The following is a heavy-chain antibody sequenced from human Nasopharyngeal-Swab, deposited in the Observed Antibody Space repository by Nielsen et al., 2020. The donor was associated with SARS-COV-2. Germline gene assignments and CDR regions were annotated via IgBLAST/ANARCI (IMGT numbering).Heavy chain of an antibody. D-gene: IGHD3-22*01. V-gene: IGHV4-39*01. CDR1: GGSISSSSYY. Sequence: SQTLSLTCTVSGGSISSSSYYWGWIRQPPGKGLEWIGSSYNSGSTYYNPSLKSRVTISVDTSKNQFSLKLSSVTAADTAVYYCAKQYYYASSGYDPRSYYFDYWGQGTLVTVSS. CDR3: AKQYYYASSGYDPRSYYFDY. CDR2: SYNSGST. J-gene: IGHJ4*02.